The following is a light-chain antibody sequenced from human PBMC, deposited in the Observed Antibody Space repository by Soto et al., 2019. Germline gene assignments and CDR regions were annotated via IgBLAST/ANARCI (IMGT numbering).Light chain of an antibody. CDR2: AVS. CDR3: QQLDSHRLT. V-gene: IGKV1-9*01. Sequence: DIQLTQSPSFLSASVGDRVTITCRASQGISSYFAWYQQKPGTAPKLLIYAVSTLQSGVPSRFSGSEFTLTISRLQPEDFATYYCQQLDSHRLTFGGGTKVEIK. J-gene: IGKJ4*01. CDR1: QGISSY.